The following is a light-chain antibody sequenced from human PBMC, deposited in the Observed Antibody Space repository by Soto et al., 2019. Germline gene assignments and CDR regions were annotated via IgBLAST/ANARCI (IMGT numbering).Light chain of an antibody. J-gene: IGKJ5*01. CDR2: DAY. Sequence: EVVFTQSPVTLSLAPAESAPLSCRASQSFRGLVAWYKPKPGQAPRLLSYDAYHRATGIPPRGSGSGSGTDCTRTISSLEPEDSAVYDGQQRHMWPITFGQGTRLEIK. CDR1: QSFRGL. V-gene: IGKV3-11*01. CDR3: QQRHMWPIT.